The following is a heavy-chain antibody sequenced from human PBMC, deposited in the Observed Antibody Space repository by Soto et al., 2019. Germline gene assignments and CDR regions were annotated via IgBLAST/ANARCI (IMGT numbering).Heavy chain of an antibody. D-gene: IGHD6-13*01. CDR1: GGSISTSNW. V-gene: IGHV4-4*02. CDR3: AGKETAADYYYGMDV. J-gene: IGHJ6*02. Sequence: SDTLSLTFAGSGGSISTSNWCSWFCQPPGKGLEWIGEIYHSGSTNYNPSLKSRVTISVDKSKNQFSLKLSSVTAADTAVYYCAGKETAADYYYGMDVWGQGTTVT. CDR2: IYHSGST.